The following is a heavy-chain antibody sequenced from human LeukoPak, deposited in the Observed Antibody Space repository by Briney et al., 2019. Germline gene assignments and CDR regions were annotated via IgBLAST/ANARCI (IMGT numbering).Heavy chain of an antibody. J-gene: IGHJ4*02. CDR3: ARRGRGAAAEVFIDY. D-gene: IGHD6-13*01. Sequence: SETLSLTCTVSGGSISSYYWSWIRQPPGEGPEWIGYIYYSGGTNYNPSLKSRVTISVDPSNNQFSLNLSSVTAADTAVYYCARRGRGAAAEVFIDYWGQGTLVTVSS. V-gene: IGHV4-59*08. CDR1: GGSISSYY. CDR2: IYYSGGT.